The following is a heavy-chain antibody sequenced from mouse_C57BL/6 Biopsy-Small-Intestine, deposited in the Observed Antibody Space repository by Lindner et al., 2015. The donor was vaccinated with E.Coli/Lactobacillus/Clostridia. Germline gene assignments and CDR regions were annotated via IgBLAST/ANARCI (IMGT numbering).Heavy chain of an antibody. Sequence: SVKVSCKASGYTFTNYAIRLGAPGPGQRLEWMGWINAGNGYTEYSQKFQDRVTITSDTSANTAYMELSSLGSEDTAVFYCARQRDYGANWYYFDYWGQGT. CDR1: GYTFTNYA. CDR2: INAGNGYT. D-gene: IGHD1-1*01. V-gene: IGHV1-4*01. J-gene: IGHJ2*01. CDR3: ARQRDYGANWYYFDY.